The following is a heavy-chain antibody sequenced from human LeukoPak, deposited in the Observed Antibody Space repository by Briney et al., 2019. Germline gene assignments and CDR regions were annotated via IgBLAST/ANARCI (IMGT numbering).Heavy chain of an antibody. CDR1: GGTFSSYA. D-gene: IGHD3-10*01. J-gene: IGHJ5*02. CDR3: AREGGSMWFGGRNWFDP. Sequence: SVKVSCKASGGTFSSYAISWVRQAPGQGLEWMGGVIPIFGTANYAQKFQGRVTITTDESTSTAYMELSSLRSEDTAVYYCAREGGSMWFGGRNWFDPWGQGTLVTVSS. V-gene: IGHV1-69*05. CDR2: VIPIFGTA.